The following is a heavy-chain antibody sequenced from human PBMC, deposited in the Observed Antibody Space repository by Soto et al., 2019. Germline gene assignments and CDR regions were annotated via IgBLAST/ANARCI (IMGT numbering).Heavy chain of an antibody. Sequence: GGSLRLSCAASGFTFSGSAMHWVRQASGKGLEWVGRIRSKAKSYATVYAASVKGRFTISRDDSKNTAYLQMNSLKTEDTAVYYCARLGIAAAGTDYWGQGTLVTVSS. J-gene: IGHJ4*02. CDR1: GFTFSGSA. D-gene: IGHD6-13*01. V-gene: IGHV3-73*01. CDR3: ARLGIAAAGTDY. CDR2: IRSKAKSYAT.